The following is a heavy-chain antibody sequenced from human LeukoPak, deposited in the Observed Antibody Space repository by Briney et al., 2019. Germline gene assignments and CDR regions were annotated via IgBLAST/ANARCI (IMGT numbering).Heavy chain of an antibody. Sequence: SQTLSLTCAVYGGSFSGYYWSWIRQPPGKGLDWIGEINHSGSTNYNPSLKSRVTISVDTSKNQFSLKRSSVTAADTAVYYCASQRRVRGVGIQGGPAHPLPNNNYYYYYMDVWGKGTTVTVSS. D-gene: IGHD3-10*01. J-gene: IGHJ6*03. CDR3: ASQRRVRGVGIQGGPAHPLPNNNYYYYYMDV. CDR1: GGSFSGYY. V-gene: IGHV4-34*01. CDR2: INHSGST.